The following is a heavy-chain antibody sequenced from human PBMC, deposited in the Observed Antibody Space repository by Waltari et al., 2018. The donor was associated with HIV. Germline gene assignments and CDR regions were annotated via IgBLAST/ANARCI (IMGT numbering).Heavy chain of an antibody. CDR2: INPYNGNT. CDR3: AREDYGDPFQY. V-gene: IGHV1-18*01. Sequence: VQLVQSGAEVKKPGASVKVSCKASGYTFTAYGISWVRQAPGQGLEWMGWINPYNGNTNFAQNRQGRVTMTTDTSTGTAYVEMRSLRSDDTAVYYCAREDYGDPFQYWGQGTLVTVSS. J-gene: IGHJ4*02. CDR1: GYTFTAYG. D-gene: IGHD4-17*01.